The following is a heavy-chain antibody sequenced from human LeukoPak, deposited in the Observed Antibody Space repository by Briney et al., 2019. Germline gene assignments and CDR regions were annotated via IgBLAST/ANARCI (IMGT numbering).Heavy chain of an antibody. Sequence: APVKVSCKASGYTFTGYYMHWVRQAPGQGLEWMGRINPNSGGTNYAQKFQGRVTMTRDTSISTAYMELSRLRSDDTAVYYCARDPGSYDYGMDVWGQGTTVTVSS. D-gene: IGHD2-2*01. J-gene: IGHJ6*02. CDR1: GYTFTGYY. CDR3: ARDPGSYDYGMDV. V-gene: IGHV1-2*06. CDR2: INPNSGGT.